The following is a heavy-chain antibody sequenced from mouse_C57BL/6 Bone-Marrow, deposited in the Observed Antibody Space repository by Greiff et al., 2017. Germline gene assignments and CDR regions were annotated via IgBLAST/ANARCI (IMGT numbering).Heavy chain of an antibody. CDR1: GFTFSSYA. V-gene: IGHV5-4*03. CDR2: ISDGGSYT. J-gene: IGHJ4*01. Sequence: EVKVEESGGGLVKPGGSLKLSCAASGFTFSSYAMSWVRQTPEKRLEWVATISDGGSYTYYPDNVKGRFTISRDNAKNNLYLQMSHLKSEDTAMYYCARAAVVAGDYWGQGTSVTVSS. CDR3: ARAAVVAGDY. D-gene: IGHD1-1*01.